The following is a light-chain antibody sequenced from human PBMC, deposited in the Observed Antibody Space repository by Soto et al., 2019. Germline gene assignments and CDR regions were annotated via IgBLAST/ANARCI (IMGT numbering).Light chain of an antibody. CDR1: QSVSNY. J-gene: IGKJ4*01. CDR2: DAS. CDR3: QQRSKWPTLT. V-gene: IGKV3-11*01. Sequence: EIVLTQSPATLSLSPGERATLSCRASQSVSNYLAWYQQKPGQAPRLLIYDASNRATGIPARFSGSGSGTVFTLIISRLDPEDFTVYYCQQRSKWPTLTFGGGTKVEIK.